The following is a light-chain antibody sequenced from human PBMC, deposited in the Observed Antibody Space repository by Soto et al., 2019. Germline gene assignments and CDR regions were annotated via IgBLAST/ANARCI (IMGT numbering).Light chain of an antibody. CDR2: GTS. J-gene: IGKJ4*01. CDR3: QQTNSFPLT. CDR1: QGISSY. V-gene: IGKV1-12*01. Sequence: DIQMTQSPSSVSASVGDRVTITGRASQGISSYLAWYQQKPGKAPKILIFGTSTLQSGVPSRFSGSGAGTEFTLTISSLQPEDFATYYCQQTNSFPLTFGGGTKVDIK.